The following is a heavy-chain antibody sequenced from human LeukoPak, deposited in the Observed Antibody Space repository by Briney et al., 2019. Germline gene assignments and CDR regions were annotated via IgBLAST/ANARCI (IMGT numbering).Heavy chain of an antibody. CDR1: GGSISSYY. J-gene: IGHJ4*02. CDR2: IHYSGGT. V-gene: IGHV4-59*03. D-gene: IGHD5-18*01. CDR3: AQGYRYGRFDY. Sequence: SETQSLTCTVSGGSISSYYWSWIRQPPGKGLEWIGFIHYSGGTNYNPSLKSRVTISVDTSKNQFSLNLSSVTAADTAVYYCAQGYRYGRFDYWGQGTLVTVSS.